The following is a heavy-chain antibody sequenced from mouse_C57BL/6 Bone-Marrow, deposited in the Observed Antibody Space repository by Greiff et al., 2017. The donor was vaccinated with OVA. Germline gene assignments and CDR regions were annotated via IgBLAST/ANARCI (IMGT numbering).Heavy chain of an antibody. CDR3: ARDLLYYFDY. V-gene: IGHV5-16*01. J-gene: IGHJ2*01. CDR1: GFTFSDYY. Sequence: EVKVVESEGGLVQPGSSMKLSCTASGFTFSDYYMAWVRQVPEKGLEWVANINYDGSSTYYLDSLKSRFIISRDNAKNILYLQMSSLKSEDTATYYCARDLLYYFDYWGQGTTLTVSS. CDR2: INYDGSST.